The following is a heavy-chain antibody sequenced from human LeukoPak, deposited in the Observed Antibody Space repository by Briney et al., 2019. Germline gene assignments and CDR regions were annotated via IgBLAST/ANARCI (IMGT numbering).Heavy chain of an antibody. J-gene: IGHJ6*02. CDR2: IIPIFGTP. V-gene: IGHV1-69*13. CDR1: GYTFTGYY. Sequence: ASVKVSCKASGYTFTGYYMHWVRQAPGQGLEWMGGIIPIFGTPNYAQRFEGRVTITADESTSTAYMELSSLRSEDTAVYFCARGLLPNYYYYGMDVWGQGTTVTVSS. D-gene: IGHD2/OR15-2a*01. CDR3: ARGLLPNYYYYGMDV.